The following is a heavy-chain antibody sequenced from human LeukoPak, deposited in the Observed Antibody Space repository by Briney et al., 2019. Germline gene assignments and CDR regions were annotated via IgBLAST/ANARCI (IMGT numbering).Heavy chain of an antibody. J-gene: IGHJ4*02. CDR2: IYPGGTT. CDR1: GGSTSSYY. V-gene: IGHV4-4*07. D-gene: IGHD2-21*01. Sequence: SETLSLTCTVSGGSTSSYYWSWIRQPAGKGLEWIGHIYPGGTTSYNPSLKSRVTMSVDTSKNQFSLRLTSVIAADTAVYYCARDLLWWGQGTLVTVSS. CDR3: ARDLLW.